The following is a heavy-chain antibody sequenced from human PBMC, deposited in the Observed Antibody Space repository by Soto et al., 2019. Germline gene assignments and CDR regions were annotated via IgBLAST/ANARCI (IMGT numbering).Heavy chain of an antibody. CDR3: ARKDSGYADDMDV. V-gene: IGHV4-31*03. CDR2: IYYSGGT. CDR1: GGSISRGGYY. Sequence: QVQLQESGPGLVKPSQTLSLTCTVSGGSISRGGYYWSWIRQHPGKGLEWIGYIYYSGGTYYNPSLNSRVTISVDTSENQFSLRLSSVTAADTAVYYCARKDSGYADDMDVWGKGTTVTVSS. D-gene: IGHD5-12*01. J-gene: IGHJ6*03.